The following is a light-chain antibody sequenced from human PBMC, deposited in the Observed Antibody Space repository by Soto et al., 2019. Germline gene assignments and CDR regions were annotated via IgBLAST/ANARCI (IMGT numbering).Light chain of an antibody. Sequence: ENGLTKSAGTLSLYPGETATLSCRAIQSVSSTYLAWYQQKPGQAPGLLLYGASNRATGIPARFSGSGSGTDFTLTISSLEPEDFAVYDCQQRSNWPLWTFGQGTKVDI. J-gene: IGKJ1*01. CDR1: QSVSSTY. CDR2: GAS. CDR3: QQRSNWPLWT. V-gene: IGKV3-11*01.